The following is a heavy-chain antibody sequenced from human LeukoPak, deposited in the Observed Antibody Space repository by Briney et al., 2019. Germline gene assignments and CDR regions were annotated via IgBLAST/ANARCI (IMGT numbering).Heavy chain of an antibody. J-gene: IGHJ5*02. CDR1: GYTFTGYY. CDR3: ARGIDFWSGLNWFDP. V-gene: IGHV1-2*02. CDR2: INPNSGGT. Sequence: TSVKVSCKASGYTFTGYYMHWVRQAPGQGLEWMGCINPNSGGTNYAQKFQGRVTMTRDTSISTPYMELSRLTCYDTPVYYCARGIDFWSGLNWFDPWGQGTLVTVSS. D-gene: IGHD3-3*01.